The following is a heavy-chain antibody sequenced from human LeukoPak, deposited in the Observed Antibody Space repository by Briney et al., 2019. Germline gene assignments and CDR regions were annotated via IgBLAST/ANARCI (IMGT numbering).Heavy chain of an antibody. CDR3: ARGYSYGNTVGY. CDR1: GGTFSSYA. D-gene: IGHD5-18*01. J-gene: IGHJ4*02. V-gene: IGHV1-69*13. CDR2: IIPIFGTA. Sequence: SVKVSCKASGGTFSSYAISWLRQAPGQGLEWMGGIIPIFGTANYAQKFQGRVTITADESTSTAYMELSSLRSEDTAVYYCARGYSYGNTVGYWGQGTLVTVSS.